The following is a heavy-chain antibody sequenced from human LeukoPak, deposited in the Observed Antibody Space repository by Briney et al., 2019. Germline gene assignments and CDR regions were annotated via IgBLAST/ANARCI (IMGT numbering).Heavy chain of an antibody. CDR2: IIPIFGTA. Sequence: SVKVSCKASGGTFSSYAISWVRQAPGQGLEWMGGIIPIFGTANYAQKFQGRVTITTDESTSTAYMELSSLRSEDTAVYYCARDRGYSGYDLDYWGQGTLVTVSS. D-gene: IGHD5-12*01. J-gene: IGHJ4*02. CDR3: ARDRGYSGYDLDY. V-gene: IGHV1-69*05. CDR1: GGTFSSYA.